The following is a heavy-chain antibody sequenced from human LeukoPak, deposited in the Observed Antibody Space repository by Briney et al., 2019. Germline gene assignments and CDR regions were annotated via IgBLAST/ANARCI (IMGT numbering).Heavy chain of an antibody. V-gene: IGHV4-38-2*02. Sequence: PSETLSLTCNVSGYSISSAYYWAWIRQPPGKGLECIGTFYHSGTYYNPSLKSRVTISIGTSENQFSLKVRSVTAADTAVYYCARGFWNAYFDYRGQGTLVTVSS. D-gene: IGHD3-3*01. CDR3: ARGFWNAYFDY. CDR2: FYHSGT. J-gene: IGHJ4*02. CDR1: GYSISSAYY.